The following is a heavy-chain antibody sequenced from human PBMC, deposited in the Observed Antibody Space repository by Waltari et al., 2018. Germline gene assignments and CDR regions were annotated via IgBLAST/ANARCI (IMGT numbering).Heavy chain of an antibody. CDR3: ARDFQQLVYYGMDV. V-gene: IGHV3-21*01. J-gene: IGHJ6*02. D-gene: IGHD6-13*01. Sequence: EVQLVESGGGLVKPGGSLRLSCAASGFTFSSYSMNWVRQAPGKGLEWVSSISSSSSYIYYADSVKGRFTISRDNAKNSLYLQMNSLRAEDTAVYYCARDFQQLVYYGMDVWGQGTTVTVSS. CDR2: ISSSSSYI. CDR1: GFTFSSYS.